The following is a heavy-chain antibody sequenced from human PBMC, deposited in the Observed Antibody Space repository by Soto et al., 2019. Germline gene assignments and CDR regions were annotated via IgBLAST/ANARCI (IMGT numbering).Heavy chain of an antibody. V-gene: IGHV3-33*08. J-gene: IGHJ4*02. CDR1: GFTFSSYA. CDR3: ARDRIAAAGYFDY. D-gene: IGHD6-13*01. Sequence: PGGSLRLSCAASGFTFSSYAMHWVRQAPGKGLEWVAVIWYDGSNKYYADSVKGRFTISRDNSKNTLYLQMNSLRAEDTAVYYCARDRIAAAGYFDYWGQGTLVTVSS. CDR2: IWYDGSNK.